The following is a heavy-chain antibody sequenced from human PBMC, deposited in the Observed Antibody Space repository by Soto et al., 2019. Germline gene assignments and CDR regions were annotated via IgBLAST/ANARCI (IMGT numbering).Heavy chain of an antibody. J-gene: IGHJ4*02. D-gene: IGHD2-15*01. V-gene: IGHV3-33*01. Sequence: GGSLRLSCEASGFPFSSFGIHWVRQAPGKGLEWLAIIWNDGSNEYYADSVKGRFTISRDNSKNTVYLQVSNLRAEDTAVYFCARDQTASGGYSDSWGRGTLVTVS. CDR3: ARDQTASGGYSDS. CDR2: IWNDGSNE. CDR1: GFPFSSFG.